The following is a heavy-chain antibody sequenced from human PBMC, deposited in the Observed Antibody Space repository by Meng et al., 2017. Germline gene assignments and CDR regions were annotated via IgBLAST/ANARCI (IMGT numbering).Heavy chain of an antibody. CDR3: ARVRVYCSGGSCYRGMYFQH. J-gene: IGHJ1*01. V-gene: IGHV1-18*01. D-gene: IGHD2-15*01. Sequence: QVQLGQSGAEVKKPGASVKVSCKASGYTFTSYGISWVRQAPGQGLEWMGWISAYNGNTNYAQKLQGRVTMTTDTSTSTAYMELRSLRSDDTAVYYCARVRVYCSGGSCYRGMYFQHWGQGTLVIASS. CDR1: GYTFTSYG. CDR2: ISAYNGNT.